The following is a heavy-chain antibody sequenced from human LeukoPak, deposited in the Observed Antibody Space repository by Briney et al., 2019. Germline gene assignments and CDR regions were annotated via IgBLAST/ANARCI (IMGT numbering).Heavy chain of an antibody. V-gene: IGHV4-59*12. CDR1: GGSISGYY. D-gene: IGHD6-19*01. J-gene: IGHJ4*02. CDR2: IYYSGST. CDR3: ASARVYRRVWSDEFDY. Sequence: SETLSLTCTVSGGSISGYYWSWIRQPPGKGLEWIGCIYYSGSTSYNPSLKSRVTISVDTSKNQFSLKLSSVTAADTAVYYCASARVYRRVWSDEFDYWGQGTLATVSS.